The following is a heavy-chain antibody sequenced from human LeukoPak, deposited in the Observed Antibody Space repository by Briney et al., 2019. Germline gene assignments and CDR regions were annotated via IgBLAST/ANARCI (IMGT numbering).Heavy chain of an antibody. V-gene: IGHV3-30*04. Sequence: GGSLRLSCAASGFTFSSYAMHWVRQAPGKGLEWVAVISYDGSNKYYADSVKGRFTISRDNSKNTLYLQMNSLRAEDTAVYYCARAQSGSYSRGFDYWGQGTLVTVSS. CDR2: ISYDGSNK. CDR1: GFTFSSYA. CDR3: ARAQSGSYSRGFDY. D-gene: IGHD1-26*01. J-gene: IGHJ4*02.